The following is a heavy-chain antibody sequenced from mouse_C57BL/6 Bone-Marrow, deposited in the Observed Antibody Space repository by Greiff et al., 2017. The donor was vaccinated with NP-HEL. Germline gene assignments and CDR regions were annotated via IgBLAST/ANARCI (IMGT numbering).Heavy chain of an antibody. CDR3: ARSDYYGSSCWFDY. CDR1: GYTFTSYG. CDR2: IYIGNGYT. J-gene: IGHJ2*01. D-gene: IGHD1-1*01. Sequence: EVMLVESGAELVRPGSSVKMSCKTSGYTFTSYGINWVKQRPGQGLEWIGYIYIGNGYTEYNEKFKGKATLTSDTSSSTAYMQLSSLTSEDSAIYFCARSDYYGSSCWFDYWGQGTTLTVSS. V-gene: IGHV1-58*01.